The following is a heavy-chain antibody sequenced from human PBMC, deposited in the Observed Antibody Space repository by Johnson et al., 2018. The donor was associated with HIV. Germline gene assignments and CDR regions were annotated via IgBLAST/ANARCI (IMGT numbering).Heavy chain of an antibody. J-gene: IGHJ3*02. D-gene: IGHD6-19*01. CDR3: ARERGYSSVLWKLSEDAFDI. CDR2: ISYDGSNK. CDR1: GFTFDDYG. V-gene: IGHV3-30*03. Sequence: QMQLVESGGGVVQPGRSLRLSCAASGFTFDDYGMSWVRQAPGKGLEWVAVISYDGSNKYYVDSVKGRFTISRDNAKNSLYLQMNSLRAEDTAVYYCARERGYSSVLWKLSEDAFDIWGQGTMVTVSS.